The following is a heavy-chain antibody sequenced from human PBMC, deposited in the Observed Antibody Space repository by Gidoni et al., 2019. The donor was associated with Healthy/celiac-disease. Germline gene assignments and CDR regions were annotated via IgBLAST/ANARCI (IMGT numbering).Heavy chain of an antibody. J-gene: IGHJ4*02. CDR3: AKDSGGDLGDFDY. CDR1: GFTFDDYA. Sequence: EVQLVESGGGLVQPGRSLRLSCAASGFTFDDYAMHWVRHAPGKGLEWVSGISWNSGSIGYADSVKGRFTISRDNAKNSLYLQMNSLRAEDTALYYCAKDSGGDLGDFDYWGQGTLVTVSS. CDR2: ISWNSGSI. D-gene: IGHD4-17*01. V-gene: IGHV3-9*01.